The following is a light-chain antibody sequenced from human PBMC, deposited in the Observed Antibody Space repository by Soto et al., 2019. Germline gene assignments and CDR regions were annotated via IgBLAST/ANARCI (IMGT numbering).Light chain of an antibody. V-gene: IGLV2-14*01. CDR3: SSYTSSSTLV. Sequence: QSALTQPASVSGSPGQSITISCTGTSSDVGGYNYVSWYQQRPGKAPNLIIYEVSYRPSGVSNRFSGSKSGNTASLTISGLQAEDETDYYCSSYTSSSTLVFGTGTKVTVL. CDR2: EVS. CDR1: SSDVGGYNY. J-gene: IGLJ1*01.